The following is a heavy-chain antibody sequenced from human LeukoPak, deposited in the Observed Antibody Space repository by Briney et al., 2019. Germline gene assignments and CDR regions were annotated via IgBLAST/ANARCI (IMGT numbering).Heavy chain of an antibody. CDR1: GGSISSYY. V-gene: IGHV4-59*01. J-gene: IGHJ5*02. D-gene: IGHD3-22*01. CDR2: IYYSGST. Sequence: SETLSLTCTVSGGSISSYYWSWIRQPPGKGLEWIGYIYYSGSTNYNPSLKSRVTISVDTSKNQFSLKLSSVTAADTAVYYRAREYSSGHYNWFDPWGQGTLVTVSS. CDR3: AREYSSGHYNWFDP.